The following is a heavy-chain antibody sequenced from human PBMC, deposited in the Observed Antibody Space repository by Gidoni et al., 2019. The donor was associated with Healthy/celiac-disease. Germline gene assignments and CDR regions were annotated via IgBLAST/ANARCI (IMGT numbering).Heavy chain of an antibody. Sequence: QVQLVESGGGVGQPGRSLRLSCAAAGFTFSSYGMHWVRQAPGKGLGGGAVIWYDGSTTYYADSVKGRFTISSDNSKNTLYLQMNSLRAEDTAVYYCAREAGLSPRRPGSYYNVAGRGDGMDVWGQGTTVTVSS. D-gene: IGHD3-10*01. V-gene: IGHV3-33*08. CDR1: GFTFSSYG. CDR3: AREAGLSPRRPGSYYNVAGRGDGMDV. CDR2: IWYDGSTT. J-gene: IGHJ6*02.